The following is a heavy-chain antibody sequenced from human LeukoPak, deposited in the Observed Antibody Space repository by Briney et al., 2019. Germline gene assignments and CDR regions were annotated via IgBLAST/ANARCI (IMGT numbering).Heavy chain of an antibody. CDR2: ISGYNGNT. CDR3: ARDRRLDCQLPADN. Sequence: ASVKVSCKTSGYTFTTYGILWVRQAPGQGLEWMGWISGYNGNTNFARKLQGRVTMTTDTSTSTAYMELRSLRSDDTAVYYCARDRRLDCQLPADNWGQGTLVTVSS. CDR1: GYTFTTYG. D-gene: IGHD2-2*01. V-gene: IGHV1-18*01. J-gene: IGHJ4*02.